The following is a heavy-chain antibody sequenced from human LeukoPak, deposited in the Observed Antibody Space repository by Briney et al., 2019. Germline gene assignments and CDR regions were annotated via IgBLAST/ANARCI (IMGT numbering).Heavy chain of an antibody. CDR1: GFTFSSYA. J-gene: IGHJ5*02. CDR3: AKSSSWTYNWFDP. Sequence: GGSLRLSCAASGFTFSSYAMSWVRQAPGKGLEWVSAISAGGGSTYLADSVKGRFTISRDNSKNTLFLQMNSLRAEDTAVYYCAKSSSWTYNWFDPWGQGTLVTVSS. CDR2: ISAGGGST. D-gene: IGHD6-13*01. V-gene: IGHV3-23*01.